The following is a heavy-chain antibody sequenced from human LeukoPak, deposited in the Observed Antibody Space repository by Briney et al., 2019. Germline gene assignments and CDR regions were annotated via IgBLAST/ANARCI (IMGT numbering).Heavy chain of an antibody. CDR3: ARDPNGDRIFDH. Sequence: SETLSLTCTVSGGSINNYYWSWIRQPPGKGLEWIGYIYYSGSTHYNPSLKSRVTISVDTSKNQFSLKLSSVTAADTAVYYCARDPNGDRIFDHWGQGTLVTVSS. D-gene: IGHD2-21*02. V-gene: IGHV4-59*01. J-gene: IGHJ4*02. CDR2: IYYSGST. CDR1: GGSINNYY.